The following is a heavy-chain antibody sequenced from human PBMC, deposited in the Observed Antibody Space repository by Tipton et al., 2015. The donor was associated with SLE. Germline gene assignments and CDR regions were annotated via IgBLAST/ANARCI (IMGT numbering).Heavy chain of an antibody. CDR3: ARERELTSRFLDY. Sequence: QVQLVQSGAEMKEPGASVKVSCKASGYTFTGYYMHWVRQAPGQGLEWMGRINPNTGGTNYAQKFQGRVTMTRDTSIRTAYMELSSVRSDDTAVYYCARERELTSRFLDYWGQGALVTVSS. J-gene: IGHJ4*02. V-gene: IGHV1-2*06. D-gene: IGHD1-26*01. CDR1: GYTFTGYY. CDR2: INPNTGGT.